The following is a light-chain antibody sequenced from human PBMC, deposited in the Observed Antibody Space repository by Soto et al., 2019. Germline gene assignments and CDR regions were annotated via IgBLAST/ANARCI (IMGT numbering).Light chain of an antibody. V-gene: IGLV2-8*01. CDR1: SIDVGGYNY. Sequence: QSALTQPPSASGSPGQSVTISCTGTSIDVGGYNYVSWYQQHPGRAPKLMIYEVSKRPSGVPDRFSGSKSGNTASLTVSGLQPEDEADYYCSSYAGSSNLGVFGGGTQLTVL. CDR3: SSYAGSSNLGV. CDR2: EVS. J-gene: IGLJ7*01.